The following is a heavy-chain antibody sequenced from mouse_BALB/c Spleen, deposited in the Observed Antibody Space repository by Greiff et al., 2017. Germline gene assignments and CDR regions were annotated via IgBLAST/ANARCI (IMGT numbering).Heavy chain of an antibody. CDR1: GYSFTSYW. V-gene: IGHV1-5*01. CDR2: IYPGNSDT. Sequence: VQLQQSGTVLARPGASVKMSCKASGYSFTSYWMHWVKQRPGQGLEWIGAIYPGNSDTSYNQKFKGKAKLTAVTSASTAYMELSSLTNEDSAVYCCTTSRYEYYFDYWGQGTTLTVSS. D-gene: IGHD2-14*01. J-gene: IGHJ2*01. CDR3: TTSRYEYYFDY.